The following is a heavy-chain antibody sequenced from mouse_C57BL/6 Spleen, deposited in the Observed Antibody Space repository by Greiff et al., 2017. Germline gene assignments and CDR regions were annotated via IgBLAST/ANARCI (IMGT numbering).Heavy chain of an antibody. CDR1: GYAFSSSW. J-gene: IGHJ4*01. V-gene: IGHV1-82*01. D-gene: IGHD4-1*01. CDR3: ARGCGTSYYYAMDY. Sequence: VQLQQSGPELVKPGASVKISCKASGYAFSSSWLNWVKQRPGKGLEWIGRIYPGDGDTNYNGKFKGKATLTADKSSSTAYMQLSSLTSEDSAVYFCARGCGTSYYYAMDYWGQGTSVTVSS. CDR2: IYPGDGDT.